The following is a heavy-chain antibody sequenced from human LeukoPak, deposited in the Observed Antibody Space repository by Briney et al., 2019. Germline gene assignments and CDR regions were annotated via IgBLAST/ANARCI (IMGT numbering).Heavy chain of an antibody. CDR1: GGSFSGYY. CDR3: ARVLYDIVVAPRNWFDP. Sequence: SETLSLTCAVYGGSFSGYYWSWIRQPPGKGLEWIGEINHSGSTNYNPSLKSRVTISVDTSKNQFSLELSSVTAADTAVYYCARVLYDIVVAPRNWFDPWGQGTLVTVSS. D-gene: IGHD2-2*01. J-gene: IGHJ5*02. V-gene: IGHV4-34*01. CDR2: INHSGST.